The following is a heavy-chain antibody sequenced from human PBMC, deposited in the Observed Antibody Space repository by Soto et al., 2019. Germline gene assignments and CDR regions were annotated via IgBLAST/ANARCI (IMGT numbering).Heavy chain of an antibody. D-gene: IGHD1-1*01. V-gene: IGHV1-18*01. Sequence: QVHLVQSGAEVKKPGASVKVSCKGSGYAFPTYGITWVRQAPGQGLEWMGWISAHSGNTNYAQKLQGRVTVTRDTSTSTAYMELRSLRSDDTAVYYFARGRYGDYWGQGALVTVSS. CDR3: ARGRYGDY. CDR1: GYAFPTYG. J-gene: IGHJ4*02. CDR2: ISAHSGNT.